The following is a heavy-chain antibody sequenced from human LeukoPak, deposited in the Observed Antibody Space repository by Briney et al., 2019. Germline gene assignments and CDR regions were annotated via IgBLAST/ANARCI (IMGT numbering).Heavy chain of an antibody. CDR1: GFTFSSYA. CDR3: AKDYYDSSGRGFDP. J-gene: IGHJ5*02. Sequence: GGSLRLSCAASGFTFSSYAMSWVRQAPGKGLEWVSAISGSGGSTYYVDSVKGRFTISRDNSKNTLYLQMNSLRAEDTAVYYCAKDYYDSSGRGFDPWGQGTLVTVSS. D-gene: IGHD3-22*01. CDR2: ISGSGGST. V-gene: IGHV3-23*01.